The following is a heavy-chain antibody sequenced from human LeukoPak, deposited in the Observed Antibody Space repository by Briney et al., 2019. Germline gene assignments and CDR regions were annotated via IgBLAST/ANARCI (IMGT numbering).Heavy chain of an antibody. J-gene: IGHJ4*02. D-gene: IGHD3-22*01. Sequence: GRSLRLSCAASGFTFSNYGMHWVRQAPGKGLEWVAVIWYDGSNKYYADSVKGRFTISRDNSKNTPYLQMNSLRAEDTAVYYCAAWDSSGPQEWGQGTLVTVSS. CDR3: AAWDSSGPQE. CDR2: IWYDGSNK. V-gene: IGHV3-33*01. CDR1: GFTFSNYG.